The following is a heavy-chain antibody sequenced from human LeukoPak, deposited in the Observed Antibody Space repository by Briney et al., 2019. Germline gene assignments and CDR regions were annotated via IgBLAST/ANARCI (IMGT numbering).Heavy chain of an antibody. CDR2: INPNSGGT. CDR1: GYTFTSYD. J-gene: IGHJ4*02. D-gene: IGHD5-24*01. V-gene: IGHV1-2*02. CDR3: ARAPRDAPLDY. Sequence: GASVKVSCKASGYTFTSYDINWVRQATGQGLEWMGWINPNSGGTNYAQKFQGRVTMTRDTSISTAYMELSRLRSDDTAVYYCARAPRDAPLDYWGQGTLVTVSS.